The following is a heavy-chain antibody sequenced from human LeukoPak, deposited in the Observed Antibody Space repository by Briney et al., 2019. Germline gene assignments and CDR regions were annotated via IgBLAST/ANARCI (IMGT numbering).Heavy chain of an antibody. V-gene: IGHV3-23*01. CDR2: ISGSGGST. CDR1: GFTFGTYA. Sequence: GGSLRLSCAASGFTFGTYAMTWVRQAPGKGLEWVSSISGSGGSTYYADSVKGRFTISRDNAKNSLYLQMNSLRAEDTAVYYCARSTGFIGNNWFDPWGQGTLVTVSS. J-gene: IGHJ5*02. CDR3: ARSTGFIGNNWFDP. D-gene: IGHD3-9*01.